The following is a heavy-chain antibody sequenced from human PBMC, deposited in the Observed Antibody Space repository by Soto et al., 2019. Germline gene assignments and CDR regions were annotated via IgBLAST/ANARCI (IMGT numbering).Heavy chain of an antibody. CDR1: GFTFRSYA. D-gene: IGHD3-3*01. CDR2: ISGSDDST. J-gene: IGHJ6*02. CDR3: ARADFWSGSSDYGMDV. Sequence: GGSLRLSCAASGFTFRSYAMTWVRQAPGKGLEWVSAISGSDDSTYYADSVKGRFTISRDNSKKTLFLQMSSLRAEDTAVYYCARADFWSGSSDYGMDVWGQGTTVTVSS. V-gene: IGHV3-23*01.